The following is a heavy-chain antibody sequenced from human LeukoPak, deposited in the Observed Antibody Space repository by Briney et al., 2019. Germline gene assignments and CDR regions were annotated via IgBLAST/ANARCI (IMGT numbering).Heavy chain of an antibody. V-gene: IGHV4-39*01. Sequence: SETLSLTCTVSGGSISSSSDYCGWIRQPPGKGLEWIGSIYYSGSTYYNPSLKSRVTISVDTSKNQFSLKLSSVTAADTAVYYCARSQGSGWYGVDWFAPWGQGTLVTVSS. CDR1: GGSISSSSDY. J-gene: IGHJ5*02. CDR2: IYYSGST. CDR3: ARSQGSGWYGVDWFAP. D-gene: IGHD6-19*01.